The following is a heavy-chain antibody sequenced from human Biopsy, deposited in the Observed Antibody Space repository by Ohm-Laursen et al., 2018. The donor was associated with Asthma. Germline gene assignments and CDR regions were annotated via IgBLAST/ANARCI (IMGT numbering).Heavy chain of an antibody. V-gene: IGHV4-31*03. CDR2: INYSGTT. CDR3: ARDLAGHCTSASCYGFDS. J-gene: IGHJ5*01. D-gene: IGHD2-2*01. Sequence: TLSHTCSVSGGSISSGAYFWSWARQHPGKGLEWIGYINYSGTTYYNPSLKSRVTIAVETSKNQFSLTLTSVTAADTALYYCARDLAGHCTSASCYGFDSWGQGAQVTVSS. CDR1: GGSISSGAYF.